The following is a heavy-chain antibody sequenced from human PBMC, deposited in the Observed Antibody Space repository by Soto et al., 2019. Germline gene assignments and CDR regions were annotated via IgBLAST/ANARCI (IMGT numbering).Heavy chain of an antibody. CDR1: GGSISSSSYY. CDR2: IYYSGST. D-gene: IGHD6-13*01. V-gene: IGHV4-39*01. J-gene: IGHJ5*02. Sequence: SETLSLTCTVSGGSISSSSYYWGWIRQPPGKGLEWIGSIYYSGSTYYNPSLKSRVTISVDTSKNQFSLKLSSVTAADTAVYYCARRGIAAAGTPKSGNWFDPWGQGTLVTVAS. CDR3: ARRGIAAAGTPKSGNWFDP.